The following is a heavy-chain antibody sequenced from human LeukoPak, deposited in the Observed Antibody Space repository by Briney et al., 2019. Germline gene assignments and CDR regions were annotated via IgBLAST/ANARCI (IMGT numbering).Heavy chain of an antibody. Sequence: GGSLRLSCAASGFTFSDYYMSWIRQAPGKGLEWVSYISSSGSTIYFADSVKGRFTISRDNAKNSLYLQMNSLRAEDTAVYYCARVQPHYYDSSGYPPDYWGQGTLVTVSS. J-gene: IGHJ4*02. CDR2: ISSSGSTI. D-gene: IGHD3-22*01. V-gene: IGHV3-11*01. CDR3: ARVQPHYYDSSGYPPDY. CDR1: GFTFSDYY.